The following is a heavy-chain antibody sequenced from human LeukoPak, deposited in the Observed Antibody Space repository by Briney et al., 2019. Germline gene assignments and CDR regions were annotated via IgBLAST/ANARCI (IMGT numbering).Heavy chain of an antibody. CDR3: AREVGYCSGGSCSDWFDP. V-gene: IGHV1-2*02. CDR1: GYTFTGYY. J-gene: IGHJ5*02. Sequence: GASVKVSCKASGYTFTGYYMHWVRQAPGQGLEWMGWINPNSGGTNYAQKFQGRVTMTRDTSISTAYMELSRPRSDDTAVYYCAREVGYCSGGSCSDWFDPWGQGTLVTVSS. CDR2: INPNSGGT. D-gene: IGHD2-15*01.